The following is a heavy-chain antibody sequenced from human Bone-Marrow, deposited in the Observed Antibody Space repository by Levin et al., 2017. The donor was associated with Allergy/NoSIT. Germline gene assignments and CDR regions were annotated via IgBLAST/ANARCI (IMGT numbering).Heavy chain of an antibody. J-gene: IGHJ6*02. D-gene: IGHD2-15*01. V-gene: IGHV3-23*01. CDR2: ISGSGGST. Sequence: GGSLRLSCAASGFTFSSYAMSWVRQAPGKGLEWVSAISGSGGSTYYADSVKGRFTISRDNSKNTLYLQMNSLRAEDTAVYYCAKDLGCSGGSCYRNYGMDVWGQGTTVTVSS. CDR1: GFTFSSYA. CDR3: AKDLGCSGGSCYRNYGMDV.